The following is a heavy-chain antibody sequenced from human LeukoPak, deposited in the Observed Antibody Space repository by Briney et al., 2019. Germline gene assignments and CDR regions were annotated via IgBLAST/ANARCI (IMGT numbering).Heavy chain of an antibody. J-gene: IGHJ4*02. CDR3: ARDFDY. Sequence: GGSLRLSCAASGFTFSSYAMSWVRQAPGKGLEWVAVISYHGKNKYYAESVRGRFTISRDNSKNPLYLQMNSLNTEDTAVYYCARDFDYWSQGTLVTVSS. CDR1: GFTFSSYA. CDR2: ISYHGKNK. V-gene: IGHV3-30*04.